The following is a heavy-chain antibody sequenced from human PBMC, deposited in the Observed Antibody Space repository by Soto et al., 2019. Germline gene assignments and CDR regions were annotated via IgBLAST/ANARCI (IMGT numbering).Heavy chain of an antibody. CDR1: GYPLTSYG. CDR2: ISAYNGNT. CDR3: ARSGQQLKHDY. Sequence: AAGVNGSCNASGYPLTSYGISCVRQAPGQGLEWMGWISAYNGNTNYAQKLQGRVTMTTDTSTSTAYMELRSLRSDDTAVYYCARSGQQLKHDYWGQGTLVTVSS. V-gene: IGHV1-18*01. J-gene: IGHJ4*02. D-gene: IGHD6-13*01.